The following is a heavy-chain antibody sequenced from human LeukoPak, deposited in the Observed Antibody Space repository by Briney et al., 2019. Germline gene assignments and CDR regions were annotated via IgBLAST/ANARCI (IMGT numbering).Heavy chain of an antibody. CDR1: GYTFTSYG. D-gene: IGHD2-15*01. Sequence: GASVRGSFRGSGYTFTSYGIRGVRQAPGQGLEWMGWISAYNGNTNYAQKLQGRVTMTTDTSTSTAYMELRSLRSDDTAVYYCARDDGYCSGGSCPYYYYGMDVWGQGTTVTVSS. J-gene: IGHJ6*02. CDR2: ISAYNGNT. V-gene: IGHV1-18*01. CDR3: ARDDGYCSGGSCPYYYYGMDV.